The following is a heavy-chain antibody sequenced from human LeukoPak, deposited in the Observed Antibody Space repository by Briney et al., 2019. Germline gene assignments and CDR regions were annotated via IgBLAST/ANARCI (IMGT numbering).Heavy chain of an antibody. V-gene: IGHV4-59*01. CDR1: GGSISSYY. Sequence: SETLSLTCTVSGGSISSYYWSWIRQPPGKGLEWIGYIYYSGSTNYNPSLKSRVTISVDTSKNQFSLKLSSVTAADTAVYYCARDRGSSWYLNWFDPWGQGTLVTVSS. D-gene: IGHD6-13*01. CDR3: ARDRGSSWYLNWFDP. J-gene: IGHJ5*02. CDR2: IYYSGST.